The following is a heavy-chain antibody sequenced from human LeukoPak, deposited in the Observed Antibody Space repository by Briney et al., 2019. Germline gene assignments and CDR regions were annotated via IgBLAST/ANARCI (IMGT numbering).Heavy chain of an antibody. J-gene: IGHJ4*02. CDR3: ARGYSYGSFDY. CDR2: IYYSGST. V-gene: IGHV4-59*01. D-gene: IGHD5-18*01. Sequence: SETLSLTCTVSGGSISSYYWSWIRQPPGEGLEWIGYIYYSGSTNYNPSLKSRVTISVDTSKNQFSLKLSSVTAADTAVYYCARGYSYGSFDYWGQGTLVTVSS. CDR1: GGSISSYY.